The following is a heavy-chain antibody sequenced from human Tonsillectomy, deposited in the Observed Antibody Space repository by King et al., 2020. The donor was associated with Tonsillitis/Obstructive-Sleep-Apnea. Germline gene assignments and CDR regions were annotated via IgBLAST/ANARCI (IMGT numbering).Heavy chain of an antibody. CDR1: GFTFSSYE. CDR2: ISSSGSTI. V-gene: IGHV3-48*03. Sequence: VQLVESGGGLVQPGGSLRLSCAASGFTFSSYEMNWVRQAPGKGLEWVSYISSSGSTIYYADSVKGRFTISRDNAKNSLYLQMNSLRAEDTAVYYCARGDTGMVTGAFDIWGQGTMVTVSS. CDR3: ARGDTGMVTGAFDI. J-gene: IGHJ3*02. D-gene: IGHD5-18*01.